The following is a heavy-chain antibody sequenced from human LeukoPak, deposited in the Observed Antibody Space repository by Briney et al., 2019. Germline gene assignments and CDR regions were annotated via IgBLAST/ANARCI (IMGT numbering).Heavy chain of an antibody. CDR3: ARVGHIVAAGTYDW. Sequence: SESLSLTCTVSGASISSYYWSWIRQPPGKGLEWIGYISYSGSPNYNPSLKSRVTISADTSKNQFSLNLSSVTAADTAVYYCARVGHIVAAGTYDWWGQGTLVTLST. D-gene: IGHD6-13*01. CDR1: GASISSYY. CDR2: ISYSGSP. J-gene: IGHJ4*02. V-gene: IGHV4-59*08.